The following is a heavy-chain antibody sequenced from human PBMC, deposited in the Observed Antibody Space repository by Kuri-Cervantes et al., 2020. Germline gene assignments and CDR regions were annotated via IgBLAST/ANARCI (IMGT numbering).Heavy chain of an antibody. J-gene: IGHJ4*02. D-gene: IGHD2-15*01. V-gene: IGHV1-69*05. CDR1: GGTFSSYA. CDR2: IIPIFGTA. CDR3: ARDRCSGGSCYSYFDY. Sequence: SVKVSCKASGGTFSSYAISWVRQAPGQGLEWMGGIIPIFGTANYAQKFQGRVTITTDESTSTAYMELSSLRSGDTAVYYCARDRCSGGSCYSYFDYWGQGTLVTVSS.